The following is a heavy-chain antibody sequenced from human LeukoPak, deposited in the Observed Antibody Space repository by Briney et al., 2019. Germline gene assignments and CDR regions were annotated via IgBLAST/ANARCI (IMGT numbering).Heavy chain of an antibody. V-gene: IGHV1-2*02. CDR3: ARDGYTFGDNWFDP. CDR2: INPNSGGT. D-gene: IGHD5-18*01. J-gene: IGHJ5*02. Sequence: ASVKVSCKASGYTFTAYYMHWVRQAPGQGPEWMGWINPNSGGTSYAQKFQGRVTMTRDTSISTAYMELTRLTSGDTAVYYCARDGYTFGDNWFDPWGQGTLVTVSS. CDR1: GYTFTAYY.